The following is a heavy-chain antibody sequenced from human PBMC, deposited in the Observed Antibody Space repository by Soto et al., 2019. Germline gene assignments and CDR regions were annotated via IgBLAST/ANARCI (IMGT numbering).Heavy chain of an antibody. Sequence: QVQLVQSGAEVKKPGASVKVSCKSSGYTFTSYGISWVRQAPGQGLECMGWISAYNGNTNYAQKLQGRVTMTTDTSTSTAYMELRSLTSDDTAVYYCARDGDSSGWYSSFDPWGQGTLVTVSS. CDR1: GYTFTSYG. J-gene: IGHJ5*02. CDR3: ARDGDSSGWYSSFDP. D-gene: IGHD6-19*01. CDR2: ISAYNGNT. V-gene: IGHV1-18*04.